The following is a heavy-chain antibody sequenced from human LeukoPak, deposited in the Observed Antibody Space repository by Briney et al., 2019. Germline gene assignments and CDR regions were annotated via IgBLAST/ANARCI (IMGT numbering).Heavy chain of an antibody. CDR2: IYYSGST. V-gene: IGHV4-39*07. CDR3: ARALWFGELLSFDY. Sequence: SETLSLTCAVYGGSFSSYYWGWIRQPPGKGLEWIGSIYYSGSTYYNPSLKSRVTISVDTSKNQFSLKLSSVTAADTAVYYCARALWFGELLSFDYWGQGTLVTVSS. J-gene: IGHJ4*02. CDR1: GGSFSSYY. D-gene: IGHD3-10*01.